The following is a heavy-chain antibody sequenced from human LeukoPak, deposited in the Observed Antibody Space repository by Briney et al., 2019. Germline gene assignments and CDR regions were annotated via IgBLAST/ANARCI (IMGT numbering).Heavy chain of an antibody. Sequence: SETLSLTCTVSGDSISSRTSDFWGWIRQSPGKGLEWIAEISYIGTTFYNPSLESRVSISLDTSKNQFSLKLNAVTAADTALYYCARRNRYCNGGSCANHHDSWGQGTLVIVSS. D-gene: IGHD2-15*01. CDR3: ARRNRYCNGGSCANHHDS. V-gene: IGHV4-39*07. CDR2: ISYIGTT. J-gene: IGHJ4*02. CDR1: GDSISSRTSDF.